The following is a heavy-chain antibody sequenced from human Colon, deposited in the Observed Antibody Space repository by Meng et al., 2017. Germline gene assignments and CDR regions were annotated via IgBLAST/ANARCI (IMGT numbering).Heavy chain of an antibody. CDR2: IYYSGST. CDR3: ARGASDYDFDY. D-gene: IGHD3-22*01. CDR1: GGSVSSGSYY. J-gene: IGHJ4*02. Sequence: QGQLQESGPGLVRPAETLSLTCTVSGGSVSSGSYYWSWIRQPPGKGLEWIGYIYYSGSTNYNPSLKSRVTISVDTSKNQFSLNLSFVTAADTAVYYCARGASDYDFDYWGQGTLVTVSS. V-gene: IGHV4-61*01.